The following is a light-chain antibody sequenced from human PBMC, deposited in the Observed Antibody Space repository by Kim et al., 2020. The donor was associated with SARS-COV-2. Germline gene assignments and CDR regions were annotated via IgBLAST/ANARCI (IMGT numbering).Light chain of an antibody. J-gene: IGKJ5*01. CDR1: QSVSGAY. Sequence: LSPGERATLSCRASQSVSGAYLASCQKKPGPTLTVLIYGAYSTATGIPDRFRGSVCGRHSTLSISRLWPEDFALYYCERYGSSRPFGERTRLEI. CDR3: ERYGSSRP. V-gene: IGKV3-20*01. CDR2: GAY.